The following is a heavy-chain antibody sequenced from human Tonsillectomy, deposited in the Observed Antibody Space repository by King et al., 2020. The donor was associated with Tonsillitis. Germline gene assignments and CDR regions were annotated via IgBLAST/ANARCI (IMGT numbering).Heavy chain of an antibody. Sequence: VQLVESGAEVKKPGASVKVSCTASGYTFTSYYMHWVRQAPGQGLEWMGIINPSDGSTNYPQKFQGRVTMTRDTSTSTVYMELSSLRSEDTAVYYCERTMTMVRGVGSWRIDYWGQGTLVTVSS. CDR3: ERTMTMVRGVGSWRIDY. J-gene: IGHJ4*02. D-gene: IGHD3-10*01. CDR2: INPSDGST. V-gene: IGHV1-46*01. CDR1: GYTFTSYY.